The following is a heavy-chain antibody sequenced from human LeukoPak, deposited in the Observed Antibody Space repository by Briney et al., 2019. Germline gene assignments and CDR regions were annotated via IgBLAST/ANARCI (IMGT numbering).Heavy chain of an antibody. Sequence: SETLSLTCTVSGGSISSSSYYWGWIRQPPGKGLEWIGSIYYSGSTYYNPSLKSRLTISVETSKNQFSLKLRSVTAADTAVYYCARVLRGGLEYFDYWGQGTLVTVSS. CDR3: ARVLRGGLEYFDY. CDR1: GGSISSSSYY. CDR2: IYYSGST. J-gene: IGHJ4*02. V-gene: IGHV4-39*07.